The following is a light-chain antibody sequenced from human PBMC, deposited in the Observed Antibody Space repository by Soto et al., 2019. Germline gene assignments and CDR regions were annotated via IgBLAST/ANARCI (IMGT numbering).Light chain of an antibody. Sequence: DIVMTQSPDSLAVSLGERVTINCKSSQSVLYRSDNKNYLGWYQQKIGQSPKLLIYWASTRESGVPDRFSGSGSGTDFTLTISSLQAEDVAVYYCQQYYSTPLTFGGGTKVDIK. CDR2: WAS. J-gene: IGKJ4*01. CDR3: QQYYSTPLT. CDR1: QSVLYRSDNKNY. V-gene: IGKV4-1*01.